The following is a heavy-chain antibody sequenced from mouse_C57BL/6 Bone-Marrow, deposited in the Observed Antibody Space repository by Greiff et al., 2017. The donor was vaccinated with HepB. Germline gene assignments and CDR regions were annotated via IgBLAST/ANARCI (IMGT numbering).Heavy chain of an antibody. CDR3: ARGGRDYGRFAY. V-gene: IGHV1-63*01. CDR2: IYPGGGYT. J-gene: IGHJ3*01. Sequence: QVQLQQPGAELVKPGASVKLSCKASGYTFTSYWMQWVKQRPGQGLEWIGDIYPGGGYTNYNEKFKGKATLTADKSSSTAYMQFSSLTSEDSAIYYCARGGRDYGRFAYWGQGTLVTVSA. D-gene: IGHD2-4*01. CDR1: GYTFTSYW.